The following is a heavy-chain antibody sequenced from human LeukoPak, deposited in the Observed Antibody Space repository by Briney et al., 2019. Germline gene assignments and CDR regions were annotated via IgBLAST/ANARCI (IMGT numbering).Heavy chain of an antibody. D-gene: IGHD2-2*01. J-gene: IGHJ6*02. CDR2: IIPILGIA. CDR3: ARDIVVVPPAVAYYGMDV. Sequence: SVKVSCKASGGTFSSYAISWVRQAPGQGLEWMGRIIPILGIANYAQKFQGRVTITADKSTSTAYMELSSLRSEGTAVYYCARDIVVVPPAVAYYGMDVWGQGTTVTVSS. CDR1: GGTFSSYA. V-gene: IGHV1-69*04.